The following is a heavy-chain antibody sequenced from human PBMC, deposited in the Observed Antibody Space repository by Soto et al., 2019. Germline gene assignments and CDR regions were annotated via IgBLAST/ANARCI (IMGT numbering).Heavy chain of an antibody. CDR3: AKDLVGGRSGYHHGGDY. D-gene: IGHD3-22*01. CDR2: ISYDGTNK. V-gene: IGHV3-30*18. Sequence: QVQLVESGGGVVQPGRSLRLSCAASGFTFNSYGMHWVRQAPGKGLEWVAIISYDGTNKYYADSVKGRFTISRDNSNNTLFLQMNNLRDEDTAVYYCAKDLVGGRSGYHHGGDYWGQGTLVTVSS. CDR1: GFTFNSYG. J-gene: IGHJ4*02.